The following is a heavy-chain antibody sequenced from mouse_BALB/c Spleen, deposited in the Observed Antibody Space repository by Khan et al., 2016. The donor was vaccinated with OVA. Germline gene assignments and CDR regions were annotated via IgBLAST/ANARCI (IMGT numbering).Heavy chain of an antibody. CDR1: GFSLTGYG. J-gene: IGHJ4*01. V-gene: IGHV2-6-7*01. CDR2: IWGDGST. CDR3: ARAYYGNYREAMDY. Sequence: QVQLKESGPGLVAPSQSLSITCTVSGFSLTGYGVNWVRQPPGKGLEWLGMIWGDGSTDYNSALKSRLNLSKDNSENQVFLKMNSLQTDDTARYYGARAYYGNYREAMDYWGQGTSVTVSS. D-gene: IGHD2-10*01.